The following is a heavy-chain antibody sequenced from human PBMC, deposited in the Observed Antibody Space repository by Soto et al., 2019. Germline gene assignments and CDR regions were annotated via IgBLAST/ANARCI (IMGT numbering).Heavy chain of an antibody. V-gene: IGHV4-59*08. D-gene: IGHD5-18*01. J-gene: IGHJ4*02. Sequence: QVQLHESGPGLVKPSETLSLTCTVSGDSIRPLSWSWVRQPPGTGLQWIGHISSFGTTISNPSLKRRVTISLYTSNNPCSLQLTSVTAADAATYFCARHGSTVDTEGAFDYWGLGALVTVS. CDR2: ISSFGTT. CDR1: GDSIRPLS. CDR3: ARHGSTVDTEGAFDY.